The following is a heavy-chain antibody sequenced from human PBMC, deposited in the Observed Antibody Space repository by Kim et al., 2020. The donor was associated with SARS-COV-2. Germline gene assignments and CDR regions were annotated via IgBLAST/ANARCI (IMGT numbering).Heavy chain of an antibody. J-gene: IGHJ5*02. CDR2: IYYSGST. CDR3: ARVWDDYYDSSRWFDP. V-gene: IGHV4-59*01. D-gene: IGHD3-22*01. CDR1: GGSISSYY. Sequence: SETLSLTCTVSGGSISSYYWSWIRQPPGKGLEWIGYIYYSGSTNYNPSLKSRVTISVDTSKNQFSLKLSSVTAADTAVYYCARVWDDYYDSSRWFDPWGQGTLVTVSS.